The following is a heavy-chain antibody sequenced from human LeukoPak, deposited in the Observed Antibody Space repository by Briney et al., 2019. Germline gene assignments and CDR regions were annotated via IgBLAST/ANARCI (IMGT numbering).Heavy chain of an antibody. Sequence: PSQTLSLTCAISGDSVSSNSAAWSWIRQSPSRGLEWLGRTYYRSKWYNDYVVSVKSRITINPDTSKNQFSLQLNSVTPEDSAVYYCARETYAFDIWGQGTMVTVSS. CDR3: ARETYAFDI. J-gene: IGHJ3*02. V-gene: IGHV6-1*01. CDR1: GDSVSSNSAA. CDR2: TYYRSKWYN.